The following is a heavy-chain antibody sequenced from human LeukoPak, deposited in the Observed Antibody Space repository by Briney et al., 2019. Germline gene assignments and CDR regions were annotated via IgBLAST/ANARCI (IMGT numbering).Heavy chain of an antibody. V-gene: IGHV4-59*08. CDR1: GGSISSYH. J-gene: IGHJ4*02. D-gene: IGHD1/OR15-1a*01. CDR2: TLNSEST. CDR3: AKLNNNALDN. Sequence: SETLSLTCTVSGGSISSYHWSWIRQPPGKGLEWIGYTLNSESTNYNPSLKSRFTISVDTSKNQLSLKLSSVTDADTAVYYCAKLNNNALDNWGQGTPVTVSS.